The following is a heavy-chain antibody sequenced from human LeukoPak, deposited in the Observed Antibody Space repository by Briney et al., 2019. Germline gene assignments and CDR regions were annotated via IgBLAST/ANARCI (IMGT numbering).Heavy chain of an antibody. CDR3: TTLRPYIQPR. D-gene: IGHD5-18*01. J-gene: IGHJ3*01. V-gene: IGHV3-30*03. CDR2: ISYDGSKE. Sequence: GGSLRLSCAASGFTFNNYGMHWVRQAPGKGLDWVAVISYDGSKEYYADSVKGRFTISRDDSKNTLYLQMNSLRAEDTAVYYCTTLRPYIQPRWGQGTMVTVSS. CDR1: GFTFNNYG.